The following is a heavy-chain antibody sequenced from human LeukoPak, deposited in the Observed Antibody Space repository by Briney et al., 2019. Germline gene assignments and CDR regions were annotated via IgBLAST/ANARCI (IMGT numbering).Heavy chain of an antibody. CDR1: GGSFSGYY. V-gene: IGHV4-34*01. J-gene: IGHJ3*02. Sequence: SETLSLTCAVYGGSFSGYYWSWIRQPPGKGLEWIGEINHSGSTNYNPSLKSRVTISVDTSKNQFSLKLSSVTAADTAVYYCARGRTPAGPCAFDIWGQGTMVTVSS. CDR3: ARGRTPAGPCAFDI. CDR2: INHSGST. D-gene: IGHD2-2*01.